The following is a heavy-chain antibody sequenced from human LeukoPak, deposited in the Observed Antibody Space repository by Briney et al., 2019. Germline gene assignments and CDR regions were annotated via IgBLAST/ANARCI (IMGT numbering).Heavy chain of an antibody. V-gene: IGHV3-7*01. Sequence: GGSLRLSCVVSGYTFSIYYMSWIRQFPGKGLEWVGHIKRDGSEKIYMDSVKGRFTFSRDHAKNSLYLQINDVRVEDTAIYSCARDDYPAQPNYRIAYWGRGSLVTVSS. D-gene: IGHD4/OR15-4a*01. CDR3: ARDDYPAQPNYRIAY. J-gene: IGHJ4*02. CDR1: GYTFSIYY. CDR2: IKRDGSEK.